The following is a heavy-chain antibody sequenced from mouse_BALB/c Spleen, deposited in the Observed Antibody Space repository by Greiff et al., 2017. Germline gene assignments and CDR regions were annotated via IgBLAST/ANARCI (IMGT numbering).Heavy chain of an antibody. CDR2: ISTYYGDT. D-gene: IGHD2-2*01. CDR3: ARLGLRHAMDY. Sequence: VQLQQSGAELVRPGVSVKISCKGSGYTFTDYAMHWVKQSHAKSLEWIGVISTYYGDTSYNQKFKGKATMTVDKSSSTAYMELARLTSEDSAIYYCARLGLRHAMDYWGQGTSVTVSS. J-gene: IGHJ4*01. CDR1: GYTFTDYA. V-gene: IGHV1S137*01.